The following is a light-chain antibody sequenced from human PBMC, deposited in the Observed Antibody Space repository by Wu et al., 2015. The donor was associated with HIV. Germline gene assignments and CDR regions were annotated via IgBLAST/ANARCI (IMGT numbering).Light chain of an antibody. V-gene: IGKV3-11*01. Sequence: EIVMTQSPATLSVSPGDRASLSCRASQSISSDLAWYQQKPGQAPRLLIYDASNRATGIPARFSGSGSETDFTLTISSLEPEDFAVYYCQQRSTWPLTFGGGTKVEIK. CDR3: QQRSTWPLT. CDR2: DAS. CDR1: QSISSD. J-gene: IGKJ4*01.